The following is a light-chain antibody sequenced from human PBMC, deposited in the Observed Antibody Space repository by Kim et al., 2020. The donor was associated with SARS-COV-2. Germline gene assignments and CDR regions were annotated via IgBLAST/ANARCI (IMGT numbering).Light chain of an antibody. CDR2: DTS. J-gene: IGLJ3*02. CDR1: TGTVTSDHW. Sequence: TITLTCGSSTGTVTSDHWPYWLQQKPGQAPRTLIYDTSNKYSGTPARFSGSLLGGQAALTLSGAQPEDEADYYCLLLYSGGRRVFGGGTKVTVL. CDR3: LLLYSGGRRV. V-gene: IGLV7-46*01.